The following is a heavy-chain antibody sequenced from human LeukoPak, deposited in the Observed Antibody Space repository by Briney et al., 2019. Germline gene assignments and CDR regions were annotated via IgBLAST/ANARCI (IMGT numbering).Heavy chain of an antibody. V-gene: IGHV3-9*01. CDR1: GFTFDGYA. CDR3: ARDMDY. CDR2: ISWNSGSI. J-gene: IGHJ4*02. Sequence: GRSLRLSCAASGFTFDGYAMHWVRQAPGKGLEWVSGISWNSGSIGYADSVKGRFTISRDNAKNSLYLQMNSLRSEDTAVYYCARDMDYWGQGTLVTVSS.